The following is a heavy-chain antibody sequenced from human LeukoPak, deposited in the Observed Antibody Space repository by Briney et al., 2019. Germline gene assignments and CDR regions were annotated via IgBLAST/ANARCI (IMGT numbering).Heavy chain of an antibody. V-gene: IGHV4-39*01. CDR1: GGSISSSSYY. D-gene: IGHD3-22*01. CDR3: ARNPYYYDSSGYPYFGY. J-gene: IGHJ4*02. CDR2: IYYSGST. Sequence: PSETLSLACTVSGGSISSSSYYWGWIRQPPGKGLEWIGSIYYSGSTYYNPSLKSRVTISVDTSKNQFSLKLSSVTAADTAVYYCARNPYYYDSSGYPYFGYWGQGTLVTVSS.